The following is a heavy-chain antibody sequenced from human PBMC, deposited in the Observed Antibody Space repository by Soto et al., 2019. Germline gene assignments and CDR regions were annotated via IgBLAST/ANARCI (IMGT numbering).Heavy chain of an antibody. V-gene: IGHV1-3*01. D-gene: IGHD6-13*01. CDR3: ARDIMAAAPDY. CDR1: GYTFTSYA. Sequence: QVQLVQSGAEVKKPGASVKVSCKASGYTFTSYAMYWVRQAPRQRLEWMGWINAGNGNTKYSQKFQGRVTITRDTSASTAYMELSSLRSEDTAVYYCARDIMAAAPDYWGQGTLVTVSS. CDR2: INAGNGNT. J-gene: IGHJ4*02.